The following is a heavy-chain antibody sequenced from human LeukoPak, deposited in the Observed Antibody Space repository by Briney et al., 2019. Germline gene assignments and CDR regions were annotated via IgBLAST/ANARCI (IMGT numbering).Heavy chain of an antibody. CDR3: ARATANVYYDSSGSRLGP. CDR1: GYTFTGYY. Sequence: EASVRVSCKASGYTFTGYYMHWVRQAPGQGLEWMGWINPNSGGTNYAQKFQGRVTMTRDTSISTAYMELSRLRSDDTAVYCCARATANVYYDSSGSRLGPWGQGTLVTVSS. J-gene: IGHJ5*02. V-gene: IGHV1-2*02. D-gene: IGHD3-22*01. CDR2: INPNSGGT.